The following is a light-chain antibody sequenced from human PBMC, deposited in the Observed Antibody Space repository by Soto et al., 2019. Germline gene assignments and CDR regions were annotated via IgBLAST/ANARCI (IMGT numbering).Light chain of an antibody. V-gene: IGKV2-28*01. J-gene: IGKJ1*01. CDR3: MHGVQGRT. Sequence: DIVMTQSPLFLPVTPGESASISCRSSQSLLYSNGHNYLDWYVHKPGQSPQLLIYLGSTRASGVPDRFSASGLGTDFTLEISRVEAEDVGVYYCMHGVQGRTFGQGTKVEIK. CDR2: LGS. CDR1: QSLLYSNGHNY.